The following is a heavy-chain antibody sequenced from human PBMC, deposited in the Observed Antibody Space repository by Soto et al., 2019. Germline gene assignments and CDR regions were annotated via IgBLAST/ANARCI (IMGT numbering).Heavy chain of an antibody. CDR2: IDIAGSGT. CDR1: GITLRNYW. V-gene: IGHV3-74*01. Sequence: EELVESGGNLVQPGGSLRLSCAASGITLRNYWIHWVRQAPGKGLVWVSRIDIAGSGTSYADSVKGRFTISRDDAKNTVYLQLNSLRAEVTAVYYCATVFDFWGQGTLVTVSS. J-gene: IGHJ4*02. CDR3: ATVFDF.